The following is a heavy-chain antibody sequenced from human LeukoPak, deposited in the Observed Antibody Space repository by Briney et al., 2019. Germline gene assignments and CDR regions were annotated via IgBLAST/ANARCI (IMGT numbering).Heavy chain of an antibody. J-gene: IGHJ4*02. D-gene: IGHD3-10*01. CDR3: AMGRVALYYLDY. CDR1: GYTLIGYY. CDR2: INPNSGGT. Sequence: ASVKVSCKASGYTLIGYYMHWVRQAPGQGLEWMGWINPNSGGTNYAQNFQGRVTMTRDTSISTAYMELSRLRSDDTAVYYCAMGRVALYYLDYWGQGTLVTVSS. V-gene: IGHV1-2*02.